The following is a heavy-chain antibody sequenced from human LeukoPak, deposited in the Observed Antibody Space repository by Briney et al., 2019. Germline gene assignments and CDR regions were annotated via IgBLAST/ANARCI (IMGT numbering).Heavy chain of an antibody. CDR2: VYYSGST. Sequence: NPSETLSLTCTVSGGSINSSSYYWGWIRQPPGKGLEWIGSVYYSGSTHYNPSLKSQVTISVDTSKNQFSLKLSSVTAADTAVYYCAYVDTAMVRGSYYFDYLGQGTLVTVSS. V-gene: IGHV4-39*07. CDR1: GGSINSSSYY. D-gene: IGHD5-18*01. J-gene: IGHJ4*02. CDR3: AYVDTAMVRGSYYFDY.